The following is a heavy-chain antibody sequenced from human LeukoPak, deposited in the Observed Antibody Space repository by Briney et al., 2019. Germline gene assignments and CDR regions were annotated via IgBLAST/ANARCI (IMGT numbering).Heavy chain of an antibody. CDR2: ISSSSSYI. V-gene: IGHV3-21*01. Sequence: PGRSLRLSCAASGFTFSSYSMNWVRQAPGKGLEWVSSISSSSSYIYYADSVKGRFTISRDNAKNSLYLQMNSLRAEDTAVYYCARDRGATVGYFDYWGQGTLVTVSS. CDR1: GFTFSSYS. D-gene: IGHD4-17*01. J-gene: IGHJ4*02. CDR3: ARDRGATVGYFDY.